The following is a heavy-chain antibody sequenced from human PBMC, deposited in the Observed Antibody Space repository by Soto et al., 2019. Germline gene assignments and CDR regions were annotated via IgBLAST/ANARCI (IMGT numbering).Heavy chain of an antibody. CDR1: GFTFDDYG. J-gene: IGHJ6*02. CDR2: INWNGGST. V-gene: IGHV3-20*04. D-gene: IGHD2-2*01. Sequence: GGSLRLSCAASGFTFDDYGMSWVRQAPGKGLEWVSGINWNGGSTGYADSVKGRFTISRDNAKNSLYLQMNSLRAEDTAVYYCARDPNIVVVPAATYYYYGMDVWGQGTTVTVSS. CDR3: ARDPNIVVVPAATYYYYGMDV.